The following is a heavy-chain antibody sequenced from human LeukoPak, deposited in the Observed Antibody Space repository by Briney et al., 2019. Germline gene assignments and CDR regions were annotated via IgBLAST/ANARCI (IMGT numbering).Heavy chain of an antibody. V-gene: IGHV5-51*04. CDR1: GYSFTSYW. D-gene: IGHD3-10*01. Sequence: GESLKISCQGSGYSFTSYWIGWVRQMPGKGLEWMGIIYPGDSDTRYSPSFQGQVTISADKPISTAYLQWSSLKASDTAMYYCAIDTNNYYCSGSFDYWGQGTLVTVSS. CDR2: IYPGDSDT. J-gene: IGHJ4*02. CDR3: AIDTNNYYCSGSFDY.